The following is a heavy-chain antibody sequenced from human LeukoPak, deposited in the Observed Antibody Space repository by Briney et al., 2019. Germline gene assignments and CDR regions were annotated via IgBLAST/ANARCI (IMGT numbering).Heavy chain of an antibody. V-gene: IGHV3-30*18. D-gene: IGHD1-26*01. Sequence: GGSLRLSRAASGFTFSSYGMHWVRQAPGKGLEWVAVISYDGSNKYYADSVKGRFTISRDNSKNTLYLQMNSLRAEDTAVYYCAKAYHQWELPEDYWGQGTLVTVSS. J-gene: IGHJ4*02. CDR2: ISYDGSNK. CDR3: AKAYHQWELPEDY. CDR1: GFTFSSYG.